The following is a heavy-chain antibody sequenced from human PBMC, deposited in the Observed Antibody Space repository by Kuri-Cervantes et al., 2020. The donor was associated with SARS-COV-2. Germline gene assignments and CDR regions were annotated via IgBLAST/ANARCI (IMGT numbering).Heavy chain of an antibody. V-gene: IGHV4-59*01. CDR2: IYYSGSV. CDR1: GGSISSSY. J-gene: IGHJ4*02. CDR3: TTVTPTSVFDF. Sequence: LRLSCTVSGGSISSSYWSWIRQPPGKGLEWIGYIYYSGSVSYNPSLMSRVTISVDTSKNQFSLRLTSVTAADTAVYYCTTVTPTSVFDFWGQGTLVTVSS. D-gene: IGHD4-17*01.